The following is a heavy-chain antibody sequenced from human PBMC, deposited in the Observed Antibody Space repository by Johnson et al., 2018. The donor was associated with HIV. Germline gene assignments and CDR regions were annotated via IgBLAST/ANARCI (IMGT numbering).Heavy chain of an antibody. CDR2: IKSKTDGGTT. V-gene: IGHV3-15*01. J-gene: IGHJ3*02. CDR3: TTYATMITMYVEIKGGAFDI. Sequence: EKLVESGGGLVKPGGSLRLSCAASGFTFSHAWMTWVRQAPGKGLEWIGRIKSKTDGGTTEYAEPVKGRFTISRDDSKNTLYLQIDSLTTEDTAVYYCTTYATMITMYVEIKGGAFDIWGQGTMVTVSS. CDR1: GFTFSHAW. D-gene: IGHD3-16*01.